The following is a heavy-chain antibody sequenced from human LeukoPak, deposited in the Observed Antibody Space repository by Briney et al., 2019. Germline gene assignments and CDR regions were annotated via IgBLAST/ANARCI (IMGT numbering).Heavy chain of an antibody. D-gene: IGHD2-2*02. CDR3: ARDPRYCSSTSCYIDY. Sequence: SVKVSCKASGGTFSSYATSWVRQAPGQGLEWMGRIIPIFGIANYAQKFQGRVTITADKSTSTAYMELSSLRSEDTAVYYCARDPRYCSSTSCYIDYWGQGTLVTVSS. CDR1: GGTFSSYA. J-gene: IGHJ4*02. V-gene: IGHV1-69*04. CDR2: IIPIFGIA.